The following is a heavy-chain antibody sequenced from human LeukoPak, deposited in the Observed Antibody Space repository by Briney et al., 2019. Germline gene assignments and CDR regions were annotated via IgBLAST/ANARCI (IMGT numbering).Heavy chain of an antibody. CDR3: ARDGDHYDSSAHDAFDI. J-gene: IGHJ3*02. D-gene: IGHD3-22*01. CDR1: GFTFSSYS. CDR2: ISSSSSYI. V-gene: IGHV3-21*01. Sequence: GGSLRLSCAASGFTFSSYSMNWVRQAPGKGLEWVSSISSSSSYIYYADSVKGRFTISRDNAKNSLYLQMNSLRAEDTAVYYCARDGDHYDSSAHDAFDIWGQGTMVTVSS.